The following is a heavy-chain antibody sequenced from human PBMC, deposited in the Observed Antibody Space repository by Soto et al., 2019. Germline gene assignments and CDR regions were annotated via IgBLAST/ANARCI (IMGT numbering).Heavy chain of an antibody. CDR2: ISGSVGST. J-gene: IGHJ4*02. CDR1: GFTFSDHG. CDR3: AKDRTIASRNFDS. Sequence: AGGSLRLSCAASGFTFSDHGMHWVRQAPGKGLEWVSSISGSVGSTFYADSVKGRFTISRDNSMNTLYLQMNSLRAEDTAVYYCAKDRTIASRNFDSWGQGALVTVS. D-gene: IGHD6-6*01. V-gene: IGHV3-23*01.